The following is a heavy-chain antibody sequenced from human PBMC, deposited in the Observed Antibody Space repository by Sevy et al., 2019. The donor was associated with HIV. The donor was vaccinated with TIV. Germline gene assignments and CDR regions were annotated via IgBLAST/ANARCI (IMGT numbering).Heavy chain of an antibody. CDR2: VYHSGSP. D-gene: IGHD2-21*01. Sequence: SETLSLTCAVSGFSISSGYYWAWIRQPPGKGREWIGSVYHSGSPFHNPSLKSRVTVSVDTSKHQLYPNMTSVTAADKAAYYCTRRSGDLSFDYWGQGSLVTVSS. CDR3: TRRSGDLSFDY. V-gene: IGHV4-38-2*01. J-gene: IGHJ4*02. CDR1: GFSISSGYY.